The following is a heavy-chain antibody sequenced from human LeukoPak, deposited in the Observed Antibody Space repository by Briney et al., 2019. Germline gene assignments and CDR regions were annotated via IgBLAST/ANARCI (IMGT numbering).Heavy chain of an antibody. CDR2: ISSSSSHI. CDR3: ARDGGAYGLDY. V-gene: IGHV3-21*01. CDR1: GFTFSSYW. D-gene: IGHD3-10*01. Sequence: GGSLRLSCAASGFTFSSYWMNWVRQAPGKGLEWVSFISSSSSHIYYADSVRGRFTISRDNAKNSLFLQMNSLRPEDTAVYYCARDGGAYGLDYWGQGTLVTVSS. J-gene: IGHJ4*02.